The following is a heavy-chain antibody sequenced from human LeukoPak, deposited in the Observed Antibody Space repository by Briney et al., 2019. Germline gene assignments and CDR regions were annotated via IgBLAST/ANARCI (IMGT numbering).Heavy chain of an antibody. CDR1: GFTFSSYA. CDR3: ASQVGTRGDFDY. D-gene: IGHD1-14*01. V-gene: IGHV3-23*01. CDR2: ISGSGGST. J-gene: IGHJ4*02. Sequence: QTGGSLRLSCAASGFTFSSYAMSWVRQAPGKGLEWVSAISGSGGSTYYADSVKGRFTISRDNSKNTLYLQMNSLRAEDTAVYHCASQVGTRGDFDYWGQGTLVTVSS.